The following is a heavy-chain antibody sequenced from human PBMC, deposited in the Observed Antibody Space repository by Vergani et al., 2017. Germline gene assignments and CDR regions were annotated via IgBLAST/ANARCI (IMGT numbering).Heavy chain of an antibody. V-gene: IGHV4-39*01. CDR1: GGSINSGFYY. D-gene: IGHD1-26*01. Sequence: QVQLQESGPGLVKPSQTLSLTCTVSGGSINSGFYYWGWIRQPPGKGLKWIGSMYYIGTSSYHPSLKSRVTMSVDASKNQFSLRLTSVTAADAAVYYCARLVCVAYCGSSWANYYFDYWGQGILVTVSS. J-gene: IGHJ4*02. CDR2: MYYIGTS. CDR3: ARLVCVAYCGSSWANYYFDY.